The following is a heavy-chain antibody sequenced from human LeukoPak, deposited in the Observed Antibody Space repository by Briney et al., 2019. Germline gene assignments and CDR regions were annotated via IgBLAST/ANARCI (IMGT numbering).Heavy chain of an antibody. D-gene: IGHD3-9*01. CDR1: GYFISSGYY. Sequence: SETLSLTCTVSGYFISSGYYWGWIRQPPGKGLEWIGSIYHSGSTYYNPSLKSRVTISVDTSKNQFSLKLSSVTAADTAVYYCARAYYDILTGYYNHWGQGTLVTVSS. CDR2: IYHSGST. J-gene: IGHJ5*02. V-gene: IGHV4-38-2*02. CDR3: ARAYYDILTGYYNH.